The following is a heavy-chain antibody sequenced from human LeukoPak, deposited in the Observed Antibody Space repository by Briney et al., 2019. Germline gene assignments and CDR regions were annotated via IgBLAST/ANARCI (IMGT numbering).Heavy chain of an antibody. CDR2: IYTSGST. CDR3: ARMIVGATPYYFDY. CDR1: GGSISSYY. Sequence: SETLSLTCTVSGGSISSYYGSWIRQPPGKGLEWIGYIYTSGSTNYNPSLKSRVTISVDTSKNQFSLKLSSVTAADTAVYYCARMIVGATPYYFDYWGQGTLVTVSS. D-gene: IGHD1-26*01. V-gene: IGHV4-4*09. J-gene: IGHJ4*02.